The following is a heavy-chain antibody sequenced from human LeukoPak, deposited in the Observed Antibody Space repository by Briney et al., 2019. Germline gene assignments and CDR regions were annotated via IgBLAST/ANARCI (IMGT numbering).Heavy chain of an antibody. J-gene: IGHJ4*02. CDR3: TKDGLRGYDYDY. D-gene: IGHD5-12*01. Sequence: GGSLRLSCAASGFTFSSYSMNWVRQAPGKGLEWVSSISSSSSYIYYADSVKGRFTISRDNAKNSLYLQMNSLRAEDTAVYYCTKDGLRGYDYDYWGQGTLVTVSS. CDR1: GFTFSSYS. V-gene: IGHV3-21*04. CDR2: ISSSSSYI.